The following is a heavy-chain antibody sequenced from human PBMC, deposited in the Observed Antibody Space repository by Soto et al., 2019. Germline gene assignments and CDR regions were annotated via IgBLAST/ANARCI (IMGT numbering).Heavy chain of an antibody. Sequence: QVQLLQSGAEVKKPGASVKVSCKASGYTFSNHGITWVRQAPGQGLEWMGWIGAYNGNTHYTQSLQGRVTMTTDTSTSAAYPGLRGRRSDDSAALYCARLRQLVGYLCLFKGVCAKGPTVTVSS. CDR1: GYTFSNHG. J-gene: IGHJ6*04. CDR2: IGAYNGNT. D-gene: IGHD6-13*01. CDR3: ARLRQLVGYLCLFKGV. V-gene: IGHV1-18*01.